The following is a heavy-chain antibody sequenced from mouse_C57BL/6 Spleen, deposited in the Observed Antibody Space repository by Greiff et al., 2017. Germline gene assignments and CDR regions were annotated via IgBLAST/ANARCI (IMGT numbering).Heavy chain of an antibody. D-gene: IGHD1-1*01. CDR2: ISSGSSTI. CDR3: ARPFDYYGSSHWYFDV. V-gene: IGHV5-17*01. J-gene: IGHJ1*03. CDR1: GFTFSDYG. Sequence: EVKLMESGGGLVKPGGSLKLSCAASGFTFSDYGMHWVRQAPEKGLGWVAYISSGSSTIYYADTVKGRFTISRDNAKNTLFLQMTSLRSEDTAMYYCARPFDYYGSSHWYFDVWGTGTTVTVSS.